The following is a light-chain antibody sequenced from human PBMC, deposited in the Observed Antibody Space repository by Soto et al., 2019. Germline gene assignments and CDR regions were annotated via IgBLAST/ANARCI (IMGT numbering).Light chain of an antibody. CDR1: QDISNY. CDR3: QKYDSLPLT. V-gene: IGKV1-33*01. J-gene: IGKJ3*01. Sequence: DIQMTQSPSSLSASVGDRVTISCQASQDISNYLNWYQHKEGKAPKLLIYDASNLETGVPSRFSGSGSGTDFTLTISSLQPEDNATYYCQKYDSLPLTFGPGTKVDIK. CDR2: DAS.